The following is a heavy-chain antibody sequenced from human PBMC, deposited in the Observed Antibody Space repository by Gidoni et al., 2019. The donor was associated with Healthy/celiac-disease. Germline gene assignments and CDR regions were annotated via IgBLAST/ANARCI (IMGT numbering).Heavy chain of an antibody. V-gene: IGHV1-2*04. CDR2: INPNSGGT. CDR1: GYTFTGYY. D-gene: IGHD5-18*01. CDR3: ARDRSRSTAPAFDY. Sequence: QVQLVQSGAEVKKPGASVKVSCKASGYTFTGYYMPWVRQAPGQGLEWMGWINPNSGGTNYAQKFQGWVTMTRDTSISTAYMELSRLRSDDTAVYYCARDRSRSTAPAFDYWGQGTLVTVSS. J-gene: IGHJ4*02.